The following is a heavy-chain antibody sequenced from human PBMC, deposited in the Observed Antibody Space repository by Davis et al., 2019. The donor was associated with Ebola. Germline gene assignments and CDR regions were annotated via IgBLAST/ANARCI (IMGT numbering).Heavy chain of an antibody. J-gene: IGHJ4*02. CDR2: IYYSGST. Sequence: PGGSLRLSCTVSGGSISSYYWSWIRQPPGKGLEWIGYIYYSGSTNYNPSLKSRVTISVNTSKNQFSLKLSSVTAADTAVYYCARSRIAVAGSDYWGQGTLVTVSS. V-gene: IGHV4-59*01. D-gene: IGHD6-19*01. CDR1: GGSISSYY. CDR3: ARSRIAVAGSDY.